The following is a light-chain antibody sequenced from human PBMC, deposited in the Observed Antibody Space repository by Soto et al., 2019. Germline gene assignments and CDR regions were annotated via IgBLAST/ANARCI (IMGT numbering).Light chain of an antibody. CDR3: QQSYFTPLT. V-gene: IGKV1-39*01. Sequence: DIPMTQSPSSLSASVGDRVTITCRTSQTVSTFLNWYQQKPGKAPKLLIYAASSLQSGVPSRFSGSGSGTGFTLTISSLQPEDVATYFCQQSYFTPLTFGQGTKVEIK. CDR2: AAS. CDR1: QTVSTF. J-gene: IGKJ1*01.